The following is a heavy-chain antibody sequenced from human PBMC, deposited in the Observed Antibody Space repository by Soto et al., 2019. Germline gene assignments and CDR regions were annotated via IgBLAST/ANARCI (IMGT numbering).Heavy chain of an antibody. CDR3: ARNRLDDFWSGYYQKYYFDY. Sequence: GGSLRLSCAASGFTFSSYGMHWVRQAPGKGLEWVAVIWYDGSNKYYADSVKGRFTISRDNSKNTLYLQMNSLRAEDTAVYYCARNRLDDFWSGYYQKYYFDYWGQGTLVTVSS. J-gene: IGHJ4*02. CDR2: IWYDGSNK. CDR1: GFTFSSYG. V-gene: IGHV3-33*01. D-gene: IGHD3-3*01.